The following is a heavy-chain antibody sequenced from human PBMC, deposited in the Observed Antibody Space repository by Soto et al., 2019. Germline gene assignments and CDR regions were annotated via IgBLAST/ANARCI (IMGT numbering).Heavy chain of an antibody. D-gene: IGHD3-10*01. CDR1: GYSLTVLS. V-gene: IGHV1-24*01. CDR3: ATVVSGA. CDR2: FDPAKGET. Sequence: QVQLVQSGAEVKKPGASVKVSCKVSGYSLTVLSMHWVRQAPGKGLEWMGGFDPAKGETLYAQKFQGRVTMTEDTSTDIAYMELSSLRSEDTAVYYCATVVSGAWGQGTLVTVSS. J-gene: IGHJ5*02.